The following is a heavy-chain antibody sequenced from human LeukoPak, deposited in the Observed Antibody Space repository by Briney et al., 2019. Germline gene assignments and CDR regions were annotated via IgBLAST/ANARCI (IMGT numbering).Heavy chain of an antibody. CDR2: INPSGGST. Sequence: ASVKVSCKASGGTFGSSGIGWVRQAPGQGLEWMGIINPSGGSTSYAQKFQGRVTMTRDTSTSTVYMELSSLRSEDTAVYYCAGGRLWFAGNWGQGTLVTVSS. CDR1: GGTFGSSG. CDR3: AGGRLWFAGN. J-gene: IGHJ4*02. V-gene: IGHV1-46*01. D-gene: IGHD3-10*01.